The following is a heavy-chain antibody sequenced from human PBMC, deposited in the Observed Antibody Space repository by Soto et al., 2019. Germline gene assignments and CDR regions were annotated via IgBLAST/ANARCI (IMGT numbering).Heavy chain of an antibody. CDR3: AREKDLTLVTTLDY. CDR2: INISNGNT. D-gene: IGHD4-17*01. V-gene: IGHV1-3*04. Sequence: ASVKVSCKASGYTFKSYQIYWVRQAPGQRLECMGWINISNGNTEYSQNFQGRVTMTRDTSASTAYMELSSLRSEDTAVYYWAREKDLTLVTTLDYWCQGTPVTGSS. CDR1: GYTFKSYQ. J-gene: IGHJ4*02.